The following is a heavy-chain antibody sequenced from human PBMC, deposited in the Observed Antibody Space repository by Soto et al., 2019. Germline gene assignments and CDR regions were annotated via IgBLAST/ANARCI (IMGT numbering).Heavy chain of an antibody. V-gene: IGHV1-69*04. CDR2: IIPILGIA. D-gene: IGHD3-3*01. J-gene: IGHJ6*02. Sequence: SVKVSCKASGGTFSSYTISWVRQAPGQGLEWMGRIIPILGIANYAQKFQGRVTITADKSTSTAYMELNSLRDEDTAAYYCARDRFLEWLSSPYYYYGMDVWGQGTTVTVSS. CDR1: GGTFSSYT. CDR3: ARDRFLEWLSSPYYYYGMDV.